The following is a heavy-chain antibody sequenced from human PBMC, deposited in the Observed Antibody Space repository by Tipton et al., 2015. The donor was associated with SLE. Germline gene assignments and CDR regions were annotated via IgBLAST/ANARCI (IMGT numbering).Heavy chain of an antibody. CDR3: ARGMGSSWFYA. Sequence: GSLRLSCAASGFTFSKENMNWVRQAPGKGLEWLAYISGSGSPTIYADSVKGRFTISRDNAKNSMYLDMDGLRAEDTAVYYCARGMGSSWFYAWGQGTLVTVSS. CDR2: ISGSGSPT. D-gene: IGHD6-13*01. CDR1: GFTFSKEN. J-gene: IGHJ5*02. V-gene: IGHV3-48*01.